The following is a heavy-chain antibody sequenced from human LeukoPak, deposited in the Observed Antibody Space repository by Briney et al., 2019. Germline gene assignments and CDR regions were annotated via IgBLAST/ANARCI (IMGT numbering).Heavy chain of an antibody. V-gene: IGHV4-4*07. CDR3: ARGPLNMVRGVIGFDY. CDR2: IYTSGST. Sequence: SETLSLTCTVSGGSISSYYWSWIRQPAGKGLEWIGRIYTSGSTNYNPSLKSRVTMSVDTSKNQFSLKLSSVTAADTAVYYCARGPLNMVRGVIGFDYRGQGTLVTVSS. D-gene: IGHD3-10*01. CDR1: GGSISSYY. J-gene: IGHJ4*02.